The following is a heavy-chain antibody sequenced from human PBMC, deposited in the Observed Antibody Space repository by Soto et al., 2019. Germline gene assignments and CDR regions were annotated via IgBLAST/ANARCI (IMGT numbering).Heavy chain of an antibody. CDR3: ARGNTSIQGDLSHYNGLDV. CDR1: GFTLKSYE. D-gene: IGHD3-10*01. J-gene: IGHJ6*02. V-gene: IGHV3-48*03. CDR2: ITSSTRTT. Sequence: DEQLVESGGGLVQSGGSLRLSCEASGFTLKSYEVTWVRQAPGKGLEWISYITSSTRTTYYADSVKGRFTISRDNARKSVSLQMNSLRVEDTAIYYCARGNTSIQGDLSHYNGLDVWGQGTTVTVSS.